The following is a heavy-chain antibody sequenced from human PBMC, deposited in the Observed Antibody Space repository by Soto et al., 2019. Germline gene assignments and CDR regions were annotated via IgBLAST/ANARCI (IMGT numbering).Heavy chain of an antibody. V-gene: IGHV3-11*01. Sequence: LRLSCAASGFTFRDYYMTWIRQAPGKGLEWLSYISSSGSTIYYADSVKGRFTISRDNAKNSLFLQMNSLRAEDTAVYYCARLVTATRNYYYGMDVWGQGTTVTVSS. CDR3: ARLVTATRNYYYGMDV. D-gene: IGHD1-20*01. J-gene: IGHJ6*02. CDR1: GFTFRDYY. CDR2: ISSSGSTI.